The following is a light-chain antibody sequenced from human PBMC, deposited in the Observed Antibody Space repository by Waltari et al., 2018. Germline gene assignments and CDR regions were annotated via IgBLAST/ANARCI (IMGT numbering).Light chain of an antibody. CDR2: YKSVADK. J-gene: IGLJ3*02. Sequence: QAVVTQPSSLSSSPGASASLPCTLRSGVNVVSYNKYWYQQKAGSPPQFTLRYKSVADKQLGSGVPSRFSGSKDASANVGILLISGLRSEDEADYYCMIWHRGVWVSGGGTQLTVL. CDR3: MIWHRGVWV. CDR1: SGVNVVSYN. V-gene: IGLV5-45*03.